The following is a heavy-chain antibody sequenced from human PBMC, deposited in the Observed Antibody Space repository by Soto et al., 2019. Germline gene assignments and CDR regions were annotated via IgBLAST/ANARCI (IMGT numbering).Heavy chain of an antibody. J-gene: IGHJ6*02. CDR2: ISYSGHT. CDR3: ATQGFGTLHGLVDV. Sequence: SETLSLTCTVSGGSITSITNHYCSWIRQHPGKELEWIGNISYSGHTSYNPSLKCRVILSVDTSKNQVSLNLASVTAADTAVYYCATQGFGTLHGLVDVWGQGTTVT. V-gene: IGHV4-59*08. CDR1: GGSITSITNHY. D-gene: IGHD1-7*01.